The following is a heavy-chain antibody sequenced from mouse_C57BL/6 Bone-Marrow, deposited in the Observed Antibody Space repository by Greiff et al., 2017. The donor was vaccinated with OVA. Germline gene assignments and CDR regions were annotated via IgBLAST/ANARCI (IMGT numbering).Heavy chain of an antibody. Sequence: QVQLQQSGAELVRPGASVTLSCKASGYTFTDYEMHWVKQTPVHGLEWIGAIDPETGGTAYNQKFKGKAILTADKSSSTAYMELRSLTSEDSAVYYGTRGGDYGYDEGHHYYAMDYWGQGTSVTVSS. CDR1: GYTFTDYE. CDR2: IDPETGGT. V-gene: IGHV1-15*01. CDR3: TRGGDYGYDEGHHYYAMDY. D-gene: IGHD2-2*01. J-gene: IGHJ4*01.